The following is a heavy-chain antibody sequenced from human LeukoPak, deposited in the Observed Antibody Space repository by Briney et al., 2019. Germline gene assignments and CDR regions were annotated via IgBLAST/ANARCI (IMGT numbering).Heavy chain of an antibody. Sequence: SETLSLTCTVSGGSISSSSYYWGWIRQPPGKGLEWIGSIYYSGSTYYNPSLKSRVTISVDTSKNQFSLKLSSVTAADTAVYYCARDSMYGDGYNYFDYWGQGTLVTVSS. J-gene: IGHJ4*02. CDR1: GGSISSSSYY. CDR2: IYYSGST. CDR3: ARDSMYGDGYNYFDY. D-gene: IGHD5-24*01. V-gene: IGHV4-39*02.